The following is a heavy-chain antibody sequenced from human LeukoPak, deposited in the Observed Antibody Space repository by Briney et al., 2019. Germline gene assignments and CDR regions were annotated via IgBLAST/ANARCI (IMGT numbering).Heavy chain of an antibody. CDR1: GFTVSKNF. Sequence: GGSLRLSCAASGFTVSKNFMSWVRQAPGKGLEWVADISFDGSNQYSADSVKGRFTISRDNSKNTLYLQMNSLRAEDTAVYYCAKDEDYGDYVLSYWGQGTLVTVSS. D-gene: IGHD4-17*01. CDR3: AKDEDYGDYVLSY. V-gene: IGHV3-30*18. J-gene: IGHJ4*02. CDR2: ISFDGSNQ.